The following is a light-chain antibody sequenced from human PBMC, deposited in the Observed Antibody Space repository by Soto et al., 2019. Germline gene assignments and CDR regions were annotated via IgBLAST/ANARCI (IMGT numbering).Light chain of an antibody. CDR3: QQYGSSPGT. V-gene: IGKV3-20*01. CDR2: GAS. Sequence: IVLTQVSATLSVSPGERANLSCMASQSVSSYLAWYQQKPGQAPRLLIYGASSRATGIPDRFSGSGSGTDFTLTISRLEPEDFAVYYCQQYGSSPGTFGQGTKVDI. CDR1: QSVSSY. J-gene: IGKJ1*01.